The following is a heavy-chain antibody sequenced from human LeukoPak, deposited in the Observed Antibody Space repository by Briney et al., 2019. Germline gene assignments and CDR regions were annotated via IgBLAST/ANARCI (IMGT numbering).Heavy chain of an antibody. CDR1: GGSFSGYY. CDR2: INHSGST. J-gene: IGHJ3*02. Sequence: PSETLSLTCAVYGGSFSGYYWSWIRQPPGKGLEWIGEINHSGSTNYNPSLKSRVTISVDTSKNQFSLKLSSVTVADTAVYYCARGHPDFWSGYYRPFGAFDIWGQGTMVTVSS. D-gene: IGHD3-3*01. V-gene: IGHV4-34*01. CDR3: ARGHPDFWSGYYRPFGAFDI.